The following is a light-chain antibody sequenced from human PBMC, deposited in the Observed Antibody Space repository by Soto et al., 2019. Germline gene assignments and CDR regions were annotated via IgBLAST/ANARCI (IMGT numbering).Light chain of an antibody. Sequence: DIQLTQSPSFLSASVGDRVTITCRASQDISDYLAWYQQKPGKAPNLLIYEASTLQSGVPSRFSGSGSGTDFTLTISSLQPEDFATYYCQQLNKYPSTFGGGTKVDIK. CDR2: EAS. J-gene: IGKJ4*01. CDR3: QQLNKYPST. V-gene: IGKV1-9*01. CDR1: QDISDY.